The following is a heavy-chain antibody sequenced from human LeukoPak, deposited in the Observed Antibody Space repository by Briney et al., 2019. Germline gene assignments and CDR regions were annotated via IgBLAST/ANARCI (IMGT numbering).Heavy chain of an antibody. CDR2: IRYDGSNK. CDR3: AITVDCRATTDCYSYFHH. V-gene: IGHV3-30*02. D-gene: IGHD2-21*02. J-gene: IGHJ1*01. CDR1: GFTVSSNY. Sequence: GGSLRLSCAASGFTVSSNYMSWVRQAPGKGLEWVAFIRYDGSNKYYADSVKGRFTISRDNSKNTLYLQMNSLRAEDTAVYYCAITVDCRATTDCYSYFHHWGQGTLVTVSS.